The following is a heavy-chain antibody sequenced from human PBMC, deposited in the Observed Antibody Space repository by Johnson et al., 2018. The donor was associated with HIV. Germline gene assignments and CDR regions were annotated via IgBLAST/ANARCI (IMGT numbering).Heavy chain of an antibody. Sequence: VQLVESGGGLVQPGGSLRLSCAASGFTFSSYAMHWVRQAPGKGLEWVSVLYSGGNTYYADSVRGRFTISRDNSKNTLYLQMSSLKVEDTAMYYCARDGESQQLALGDAFDVWGQGTMVIVSS. V-gene: IGHV3-66*01. CDR1: GFTFSSYA. J-gene: IGHJ3*01. D-gene: IGHD6-13*01. CDR3: ARDGESQQLALGDAFDV. CDR2: LYSGGNT.